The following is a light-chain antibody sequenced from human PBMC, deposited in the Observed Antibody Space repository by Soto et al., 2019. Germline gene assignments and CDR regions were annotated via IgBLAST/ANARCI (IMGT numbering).Light chain of an antibody. CDR1: RVFSTW. CDR3: QQTNSFPLT. J-gene: IGKJ4*01. V-gene: IGKV1-12*01. CDR2: AAS. Sequence: DIQMTQSPSSVSASVGDRVTITVRASRVFSTWLAWYQQKPGKAPNLLIYAASSLQSGVPSRFSGSGSGTDFTLTISSLQPEDFATYYCQQTNSFPLTFGGGTKVEIK.